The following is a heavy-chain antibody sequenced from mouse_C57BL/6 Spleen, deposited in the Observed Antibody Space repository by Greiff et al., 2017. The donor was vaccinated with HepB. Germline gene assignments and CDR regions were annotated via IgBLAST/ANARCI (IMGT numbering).Heavy chain of an antibody. Sequence: VQLQQSGAELARPGASVKLSCKASGYTFTSYGISWVKQRTGQGLEWIGEIYPRSGNTYYNEKFKGKATLTADKSSSTAYMVLRSLTSEDSAVYFCARWSPLSSYGFAYWGQGTLVTVSA. CDR2: IYPRSGNT. J-gene: IGHJ3*01. V-gene: IGHV1-81*01. D-gene: IGHD1-1*01. CDR3: ARWSPLSSYGFAY. CDR1: GYTFTSYG.